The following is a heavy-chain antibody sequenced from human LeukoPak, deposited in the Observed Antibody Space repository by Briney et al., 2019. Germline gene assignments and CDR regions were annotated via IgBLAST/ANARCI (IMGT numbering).Heavy chain of an antibody. CDR2: MASKTGDT. D-gene: IGHD6-13*01. CDR3: ARGDGSSWFPY. V-gene: IGHV1-2*02. J-gene: IGHJ4*02. Sequence: ASVKVSCKPSGYTFTANYIHWIRQAPGQGLEWMGWMASKTGDTKNAQKFQGRVTMTRDTSISTAYMELTRLTFDDTAVYYCARGDGSSWFPYWGQGTMVTVSS. CDR1: GYTFTANY.